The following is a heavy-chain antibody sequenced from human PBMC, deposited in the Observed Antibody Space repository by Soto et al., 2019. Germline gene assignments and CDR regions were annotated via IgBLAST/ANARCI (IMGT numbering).Heavy chain of an antibody. Sequence: QVQLVESGGGLVKPGGSLRLSCAVSGFTFSDYYMTWIRQAPGKGLEWVSYISSSTSHTNYADSVKGRFTISRDNAKNSLFLQMNSLRAEDTAVYYYARGRGAAADYFGFWGQGTLVTVSS. CDR2: ISSSTSHT. CDR1: GFTFSDYY. J-gene: IGHJ4*02. CDR3: ARGRGAAADYFGF. D-gene: IGHD6-13*01. V-gene: IGHV3-11*05.